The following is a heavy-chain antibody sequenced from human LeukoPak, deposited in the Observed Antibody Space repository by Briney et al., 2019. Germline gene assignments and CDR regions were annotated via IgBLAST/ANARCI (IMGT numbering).Heavy chain of an antibody. CDR2: INHSGST. D-gene: IGHD3-9*01. J-gene: IGHJ4*02. CDR3: ARPSGDILTGYYGR. Sequence: SETLSLTCAVYGGSFSGYYWSWIRQPPGKGLEWIGEINHSGSTNYNPSLKSRVTISVDTSKNQFSLKLRSVTAADTAVYYCARPSGDILTGYYGRWGQGTLVTVSS. V-gene: IGHV4-34*01. CDR1: GGSFSGYY.